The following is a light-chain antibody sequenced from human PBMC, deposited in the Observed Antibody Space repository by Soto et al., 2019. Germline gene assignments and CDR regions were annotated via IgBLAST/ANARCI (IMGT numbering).Light chain of an antibody. J-gene: IGKJ1*01. V-gene: IGKV3-15*01. CDR2: GAS. CDR3: HHYNNWPRT. CDR1: QSVGSN. Sequence: EIVMTQSPATQSVSPGERATLSCRASQSVGSNLAWYQQKPGQAPRLVIYGASTRATGIPARFSGSGSGTEFTLTISSLQSEDFAVYYCHHYNNWPRTFGQGTKVDIK.